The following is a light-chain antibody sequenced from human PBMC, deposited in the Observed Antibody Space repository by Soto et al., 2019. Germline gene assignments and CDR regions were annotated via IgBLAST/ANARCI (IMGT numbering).Light chain of an antibody. CDR2: DAS. CDR3: QQRSIWPPT. J-gene: IGKJ1*01. Sequence: EIVLTQSPATLSLSPWERATLSCRASQSVTSYLAWYQQKPGQAPRLLIYDASNRATGIPARFSGSGSGTDFTLTISSLEPEDFAVYYCQQRSIWPPTFGQGTKVEIK. V-gene: IGKV3-11*01. CDR1: QSVTSY.